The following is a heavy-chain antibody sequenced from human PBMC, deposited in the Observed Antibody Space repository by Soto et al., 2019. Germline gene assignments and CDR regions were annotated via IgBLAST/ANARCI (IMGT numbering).Heavy chain of an antibody. CDR2: ISGSGGDT. J-gene: IGHJ1*01. Sequence: GGSLRLSCAASGFTFSTYAMGWVRQAPGKGLEWVSVISGSGGDTYYADSVKGRFTIARDNSKNTLSLQMNSLRAEDTAVYYCAKARGTITPAPGSYWGQGT. D-gene: IGHD2-8*01. V-gene: IGHV3-23*01. CDR1: GFTFSTYA. CDR3: AKARGTITPAPGSY.